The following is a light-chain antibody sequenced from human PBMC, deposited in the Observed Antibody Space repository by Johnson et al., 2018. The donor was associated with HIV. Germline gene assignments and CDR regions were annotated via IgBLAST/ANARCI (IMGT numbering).Light chain of an antibody. Sequence: QSVLTQPPSVSAAPGQKVTISCSGSSSNIGNNYVSWYQQLPGTAPKLLIYDNNKRPSGIPDRFSGFKSGTSATLGITGLQTGDEADYYCGTWDTSLSAFVLGTGTQVTVL. V-gene: IGLV1-51*01. CDR3: GTWDTSLSAFV. CDR1: SSNIGNNY. CDR2: DNN. J-gene: IGLJ1*01.